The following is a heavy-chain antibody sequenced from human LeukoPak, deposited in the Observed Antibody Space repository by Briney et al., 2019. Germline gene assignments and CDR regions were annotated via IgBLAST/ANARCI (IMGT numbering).Heavy chain of an antibody. CDR1: GFIFSSYA. CDR2: ISGSGGNT. D-gene: IGHD3-3*01. V-gene: IGHV3-23*01. CDR3: AKRYDFWSGSFNYYNMDV. J-gene: IGHJ6*02. Sequence: GGSLRLSCVGSGFIFSSYAMSWVRQAPGKGLEWVSGISGSGGNTYYADSIKGRFTISRDNSKNTLYLQMNSLRAEDTAVYYCAKRYDFWSGSFNYYNMDVWGQGTTVTVSS.